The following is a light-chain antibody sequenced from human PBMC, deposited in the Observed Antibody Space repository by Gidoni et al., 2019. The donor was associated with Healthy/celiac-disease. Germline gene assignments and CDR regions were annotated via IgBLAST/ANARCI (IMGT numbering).Light chain of an antibody. Sequence: QSALTQPASVSASPRQSITISCTGTSCDVGGYNYVSWYQQHPGKAPKLMIYEVSNRPSGVSNRFSGSKSGNTASLTISGLQAEDEADYYCSSYTSSSTLLGGGTKLTVL. CDR3: SSYTSSSTL. CDR1: SCDVGGYNY. V-gene: IGLV2-14*01. CDR2: EVS. J-gene: IGLJ2*01.